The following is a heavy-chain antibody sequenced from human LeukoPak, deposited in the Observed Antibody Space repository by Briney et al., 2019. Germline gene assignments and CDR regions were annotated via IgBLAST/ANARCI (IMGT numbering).Heavy chain of an antibody. Sequence: GGSLRLSCAASGFSFDNYAMSWVRQAPGKGLEWVSVICGSGTCTYYADSVKGRFTISRDNAKNSLYLQMNSLRAEDTAVYYCARDECSSTSCYTPYYFDYWGQGTLVTVSS. CDR3: ARDECSSTSCYTPYYFDY. D-gene: IGHD2-2*02. CDR1: GFSFDNYA. J-gene: IGHJ4*02. CDR2: ICGSGTCT. V-gene: IGHV3-21*01.